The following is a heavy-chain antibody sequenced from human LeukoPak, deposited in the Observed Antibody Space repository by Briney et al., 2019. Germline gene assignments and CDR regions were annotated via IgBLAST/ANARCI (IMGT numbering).Heavy chain of an antibody. J-gene: IGHJ4*02. Sequence: SETLSLTCTVSGGSISGSDYYWGWIRQPPGKGLEWIGSIYYSGSTYYNSSLKSRVTISVDTSRNQFSRKLSSVTAADTALYYCARLFRGVGYWGQGTLVTASS. D-gene: IGHD3-16*01. CDR2: IYYSGST. V-gene: IGHV4-39*01. CDR1: GGSISGSDYY. CDR3: ARLFRGVGY.